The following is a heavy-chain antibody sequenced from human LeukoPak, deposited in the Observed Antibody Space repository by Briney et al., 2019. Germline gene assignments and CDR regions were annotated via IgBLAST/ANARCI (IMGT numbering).Heavy chain of an antibody. D-gene: IGHD2-15*01. V-gene: IGHV1-18*01. Sequence: ASVKVSCKASGYTFTSYGISWVRQAPGQGLEWMGWISAYNGNTNYAQKLQGRVTMTTDTSTSTAYMELRSLRSDDTAVYYCARDGPQYCSGGSCYSGCWGQGTLVTVSS. CDR1: GYTFTSYG. J-gene: IGHJ4*02. CDR2: ISAYNGNT. CDR3: ARDGPQYCSGGSCYSGC.